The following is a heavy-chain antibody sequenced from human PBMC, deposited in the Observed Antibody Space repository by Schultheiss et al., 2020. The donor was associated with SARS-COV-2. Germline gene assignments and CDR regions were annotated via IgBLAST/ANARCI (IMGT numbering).Heavy chain of an antibody. CDR2: IKSKTDGGTT. J-gene: IGHJ6*02. Sequence: GGSLRLSCAASGFTFSSYAMHWVRQAPGKGLEWVGRIKSKTDGGTTDYAAPVKGRFTISRDDSKNTLYLQMNSLRAEDTAVYYCARYDILTGNGMDVWGQGTTVTVSS. CDR1: GFTFSSYA. V-gene: IGHV3-15*01. CDR3: ARYDILTGNGMDV. D-gene: IGHD3-9*01.